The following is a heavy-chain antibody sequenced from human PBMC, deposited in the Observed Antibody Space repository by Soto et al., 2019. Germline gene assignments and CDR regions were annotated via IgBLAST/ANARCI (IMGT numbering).Heavy chain of an antibody. CDR2: ISAYNGNT. CDR1: GYTFTSYC. D-gene: IGHD2-2*01. Sequence: ASVKVSAKASGYTFTSYCISWVLQAPGQGLEWMGWISAYNGNTNYAQKLQGRVTMTTDTSTSTAYMELRSLRSDDTAVYYCAREVSGLGYCSSTSCPYYYYGMDVWGQGTTVTVSS. CDR3: AREVSGLGYCSSTSCPYYYYGMDV. J-gene: IGHJ6*02. V-gene: IGHV1-18*01.